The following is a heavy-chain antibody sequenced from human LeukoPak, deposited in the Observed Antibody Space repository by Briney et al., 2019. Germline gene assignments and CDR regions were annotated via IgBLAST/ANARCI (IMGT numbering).Heavy chain of an antibody. J-gene: IGHJ6*04. V-gene: IGHV3-30*04. D-gene: IGHD6-25*01. CDR1: GFTFTGFS. Sequence: PGGSLRLSCAASGFTFTGFSIHWVRQPPGKGLGWVALISYDGSNTYYADSVEGRFTISRDNAKNSLYLQMSNLRGEDTALYYCARDGTPIYSNGWVYMDVWGKGTTVTISS. CDR3: ARDGTPIYSNGWVYMDV. CDR2: ISYDGSNT.